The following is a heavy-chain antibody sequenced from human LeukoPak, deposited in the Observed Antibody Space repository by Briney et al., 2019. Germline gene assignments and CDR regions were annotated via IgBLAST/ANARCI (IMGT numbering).Heavy chain of an antibody. CDR3: AKRSGAGFLYYYYMDV. Sequence: PGGSLRLSCAASGFTFSSYSMNWVRQAPGKGLEWVSSISSSSSYIYYADSVKGRFTISRDNSKNTLYLQMNSLRAEDTAVYYCAKRSGAGFLYYYYMDVWGKGTTVTVSS. V-gene: IGHV3-21*04. D-gene: IGHD1-26*01. CDR2: ISSSSSYI. CDR1: GFTFSSYS. J-gene: IGHJ6*03.